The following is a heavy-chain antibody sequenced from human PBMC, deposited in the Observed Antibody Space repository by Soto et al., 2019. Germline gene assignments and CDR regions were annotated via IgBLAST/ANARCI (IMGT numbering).Heavy chain of an antibody. J-gene: IGHJ4*02. CDR3: ARRYSSGHYYFDY. CDR1: GYSFTIYW. D-gene: IGHD6-19*01. Sequence: GESLKISCNGSGYSFTIYWIGLVLQMPGKGLEWMGIIYPGDSDTRYSPSFQGQVTISADKSISTAYLQWSSLKASDTAMYYCARRYSSGHYYFDYWGQGTLVTVSS. CDR2: IYPGDSDT. V-gene: IGHV5-51*01.